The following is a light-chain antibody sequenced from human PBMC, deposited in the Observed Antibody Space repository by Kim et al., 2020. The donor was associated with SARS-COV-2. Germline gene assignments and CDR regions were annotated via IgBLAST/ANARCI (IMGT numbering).Light chain of an antibody. CDR3: QQYGGSPRG. J-gene: IGKJ3*01. CDR1: ESVRKNY. V-gene: IGKV3-20*01. Sequence: EIVLTQSPGTLSLSPGERATLSCRASESVRKNYLAWYQQKPGQAPRLLIYGASSRAPGIPDRFSGSGSGTDFTLTISSLEPDDFAVYFCQQYGGSPRGVGPGTKVDIK. CDR2: GAS.